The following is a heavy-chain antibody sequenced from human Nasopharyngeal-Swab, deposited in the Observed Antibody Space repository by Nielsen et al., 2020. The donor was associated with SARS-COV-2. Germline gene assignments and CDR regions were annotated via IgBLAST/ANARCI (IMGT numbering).Heavy chain of an antibody. V-gene: IGHV4-61*02. D-gene: IGHD6-19*01. CDR3: ERAPAMYSSGL. CDR1: GGSISGGSYY. Sequence: SETLSLTCTVPGGSISGGSYYWSWIRQPDGKGREWIGRIYTSGSTNYNPSLKSRVSISVDTSKNQFFLKLASVPAADTAVYYCERAPAMYSSGLWGRGTLVTVSS. J-gene: IGHJ2*01. CDR2: IYTSGST.